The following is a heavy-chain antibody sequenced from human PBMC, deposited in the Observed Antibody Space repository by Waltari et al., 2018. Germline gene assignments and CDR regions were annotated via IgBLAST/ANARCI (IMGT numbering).Heavy chain of an antibody. V-gene: IGHV4-38-2*01. CDR2: IYHSGST. D-gene: IGHD4-17*01. J-gene: IGHJ4*02. CDR1: GYSISSGYY. Sequence: QVQLQESGPGLVKPSETLSLTCAVSGYSISSGYYWGWIRQPPGKGLEWIGSIYHSGSTYYNPSLKSRVTISVDTSKNQFSLKLSSVTAADTAVYYCARRDYARRFDYWGQGTLVTVSS. CDR3: ARRDYARRFDY.